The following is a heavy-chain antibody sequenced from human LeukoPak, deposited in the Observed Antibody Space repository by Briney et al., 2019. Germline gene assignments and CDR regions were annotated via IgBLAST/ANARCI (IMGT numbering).Heavy chain of an antibody. CDR1: GYTFTSYG. CDR2: ISAYNGNT. J-gene: IGHJ5*02. V-gene: IGHV1-18*01. D-gene: IGHD2-2*01. CDR3: ARFVYQAEDEEGWFDP. Sequence: ASVKVSCKASGYTFTSYGISWVRQAPGQGLEWMGWISAYNGNTNYAQKLQGRVTMTTDTSTSTAYMELRSLRSDDTAVYYCARFVYQAEDEEGWFDPWGQGTLVTVSS.